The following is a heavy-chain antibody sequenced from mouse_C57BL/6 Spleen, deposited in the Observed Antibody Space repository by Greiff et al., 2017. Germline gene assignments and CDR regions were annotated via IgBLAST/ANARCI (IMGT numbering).Heavy chain of an antibody. CDR2: IDPNGGGT. CDR3: ARGWDDGGLSYWYFDG. J-gene: IGHJ1*03. V-gene: IGHV1-72*01. Sequence: VQLQQSGAELVKPGASVKLSCKASGYTFTSYWMHWVKQRPGRGLEWIGRIDPNGGGTKYNEKFKSKATLTVDKPSSTAYMQLSSLTSEDSAVYYCARGWDDGGLSYWYFDGWGTGTTVTVSS. D-gene: IGHD4-1*01. CDR1: GYTFTSYW.